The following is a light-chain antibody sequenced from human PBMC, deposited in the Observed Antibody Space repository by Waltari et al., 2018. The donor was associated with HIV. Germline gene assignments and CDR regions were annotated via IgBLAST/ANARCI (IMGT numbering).Light chain of an antibody. CDR1: KIGYKS. CDR3: QVWDTTTV. CDR2: NDK. J-gene: IGLJ2*01. V-gene: IGLV3-9*02. Sequence: ALGRTARITCGGKKIGYKSVHWYQQKTGQAPVLVIYNDKYRPSGIPERFSGSKSGNTATLTITGAQAGDEADYFCQVWDTTTVFGGGTNLPVL.